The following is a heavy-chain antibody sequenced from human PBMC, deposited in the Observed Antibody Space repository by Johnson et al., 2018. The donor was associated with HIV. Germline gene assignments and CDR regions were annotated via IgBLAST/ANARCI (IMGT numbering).Heavy chain of an antibody. CDR3: AKGCRWLLERTYAFDI. CDR2: ISYGGKNK. D-gene: IGHD3-22*01. J-gene: IGHJ3*02. Sequence: QVQLVESGGGVVQPGRSLRLSCEASGFTFSSYAVHWVRQAPGKGLEWVALISYGGKNKYYADSVKGRFTISRDNSKNTVYLQMNSLRVEDTAVYYCAKGCRWLLERTYAFDIWGQGTMVTVSS. CDR1: GFTFSSYA. V-gene: IGHV3-30*04.